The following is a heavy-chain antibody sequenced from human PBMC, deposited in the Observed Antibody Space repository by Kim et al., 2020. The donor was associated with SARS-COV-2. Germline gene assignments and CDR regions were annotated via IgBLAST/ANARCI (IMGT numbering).Heavy chain of an antibody. D-gene: IGHD3-3*01. CDR3: ARAERRITIFGVVTAFDY. CDR2: ISAYNGNT. Sequence: ASVKVSCKASGYTFTSYGISSVRQAPGQGLEWMGWISAYNGNTNYAQKLQGRVTMTTDTSTSTAYMELRSLRSDDTAVYYCARAERRITIFGVVTAFDYWGQGTLVTVSS. CDR1: GYTFTSYG. V-gene: IGHV1-18*01. J-gene: IGHJ4*02.